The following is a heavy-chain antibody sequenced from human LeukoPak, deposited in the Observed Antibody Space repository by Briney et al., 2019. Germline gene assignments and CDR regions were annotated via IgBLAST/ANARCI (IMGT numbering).Heavy chain of an antibody. CDR3: SRHADGGTYPLDV. Sequence: PSETLSLTCTVSGGSFSTNYWSWIRQPPGKGLEWIAYISHSAESNSNPSLKSRVTISVDTSKNQFSLKLRSVTAADTALYYCSRHADGGTYPLDVWGKGTTVTVSS. J-gene: IGHJ6*04. V-gene: IGHV4-59*08. CDR1: GGSFSTNY. D-gene: IGHD1-26*01. CDR2: ISHSAES.